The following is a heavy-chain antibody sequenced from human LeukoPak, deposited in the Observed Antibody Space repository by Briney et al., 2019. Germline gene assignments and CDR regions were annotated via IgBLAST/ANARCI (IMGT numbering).Heavy chain of an antibody. CDR1: GFTFSSYG. CDR3: AKDNYGDYLPDY. Sequence: GGSLRLSCAASGFTFSSYGMHWVRQAPGKGLEWVAVISYDGSNKYYADSVKGRFTISRDNSKNTLYLQMNSLRAEDTAVYYCAKDNYGDYLPDYWGQGTLVTVSS. D-gene: IGHD4-17*01. CDR2: ISYDGSNK. V-gene: IGHV3-30*18. J-gene: IGHJ4*02.